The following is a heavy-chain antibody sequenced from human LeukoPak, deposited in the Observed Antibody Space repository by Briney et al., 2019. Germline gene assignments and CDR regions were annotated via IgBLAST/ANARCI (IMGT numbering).Heavy chain of an antibody. CDR2: IKEEGTQT. D-gene: IGHD1-26*01. CDR1: GFTLSTSW. V-gene: IGHV3-7*01. Sequence: GGSLRLSCAASGFTLSTSWMSWVGQAQGKGLEWGANIKEEGTQTYYMDSVKVRFTISRDNAKNSLYLQMNSLRAEDTAVYYCARDGRPLDYWGQGTLVTVS. J-gene: IGHJ4*02. CDR3: ARDGRPLDY.